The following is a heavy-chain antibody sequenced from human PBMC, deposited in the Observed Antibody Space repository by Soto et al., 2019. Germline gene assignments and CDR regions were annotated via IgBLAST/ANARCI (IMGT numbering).Heavy chain of an antibody. Sequence: EVQLLESGGGLVQPGGSLRLSCTASGFTFSNYAMSWVRQAPGKGLEWVSTISGSGDSTTYADSVKGQFAISRDNSNNMLYVQRDRLRVEDTAVYYCAKETRRGYCSGGICYGYFDYWGQGTLVTVSS. D-gene: IGHD2-15*01. J-gene: IGHJ4*02. CDR1: GFTFSNYA. CDR2: ISGSGDST. CDR3: AKETRRGYCSGGICYGYFDY. V-gene: IGHV3-23*01.